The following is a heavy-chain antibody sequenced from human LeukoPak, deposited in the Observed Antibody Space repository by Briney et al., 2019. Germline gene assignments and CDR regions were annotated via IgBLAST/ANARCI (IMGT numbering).Heavy chain of an antibody. CDR3: ARVDSSTIFYYYYGMDV. D-gene: IGHD3-3*01. Sequence: ASVKVSCKASGYTFTSYDINWVRQATGQELEWMGWMNPNSGNTGYAQKFQGRVTMTRNTSISTAYMELSSLRSEDTAVYYCARVDSSTIFYYYYGMDVWGQGTTVTVSS. V-gene: IGHV1-8*01. CDR2: MNPNSGNT. J-gene: IGHJ6*02. CDR1: GYTFTSYD.